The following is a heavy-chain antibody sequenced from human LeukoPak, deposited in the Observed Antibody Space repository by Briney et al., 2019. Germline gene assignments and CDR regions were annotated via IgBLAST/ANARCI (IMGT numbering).Heavy chain of an antibody. V-gene: IGHV4-30-4*01. CDR3: ARDNYYGSGRASNWFDP. D-gene: IGHD3-10*01. CDR2: IYYSGST. CDR1: GGSISSGDYY. Sequence: PSETLSLTCTVSGGSISSGDYYWSWIRQPPGKGLEWIGYIYYSGSTYYNPSLKSRVTISVDTSKNQFSLKLSSATAADTAVYYCARDNYYGSGRASNWFDPWGQGTLVTVSS. J-gene: IGHJ5*02.